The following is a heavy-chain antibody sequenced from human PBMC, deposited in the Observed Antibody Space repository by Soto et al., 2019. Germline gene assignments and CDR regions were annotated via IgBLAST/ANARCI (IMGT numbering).Heavy chain of an antibody. Sequence: SETLALTCTVSGGSISSYYWSWIRQPPGKGLEWIGYIYYSGSTNYNPSLKSRVTISVDTFKNQFSLKLSSVTAADTAVYYCARYGGYCSSTSCYFAEYFQHWGQGTLVTVSS. CDR1: GGSISSYY. V-gene: IGHV4-59*08. CDR2: IYYSGST. D-gene: IGHD2-2*01. J-gene: IGHJ1*01. CDR3: ARYGGYCSSTSCYFAEYFQH.